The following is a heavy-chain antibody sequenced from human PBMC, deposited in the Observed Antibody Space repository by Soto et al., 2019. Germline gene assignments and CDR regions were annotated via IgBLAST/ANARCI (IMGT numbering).Heavy chain of an antibody. CDR1: GGTFSSYA. V-gene: IGHV1-69*01. Sequence: QVQLVQSGAEVKKPGSSVKVSCKASGGTFSSYAISWVRQAPGQGLEWMGGIIPIFGTANYAQKFQGRVTITADESTSTAYMELSSLRSGDTAVYYCARRSETGTTNYYYYGMDVWGQGTTVTVSS. D-gene: IGHD1-7*01. CDR3: ARRSETGTTNYYYYGMDV. J-gene: IGHJ6*02. CDR2: IIPIFGTA.